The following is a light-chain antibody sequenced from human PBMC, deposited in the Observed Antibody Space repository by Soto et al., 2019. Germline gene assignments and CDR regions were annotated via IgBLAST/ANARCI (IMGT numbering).Light chain of an antibody. CDR1: QSMSSSY. CDR3: QQYGSSPSYA. CDR2: GAS. J-gene: IGKJ2*01. Sequence: EIVLTQSPGTLSMSPGERATLSCRASQSMSSSYLAWYQQKPVQAPRLLIYGASSRATGIPDRFSGSGSGTDFTLTISRLEPEDFAVYYCQQYGSSPSYAFGQGTKLEIK. V-gene: IGKV3-20*01.